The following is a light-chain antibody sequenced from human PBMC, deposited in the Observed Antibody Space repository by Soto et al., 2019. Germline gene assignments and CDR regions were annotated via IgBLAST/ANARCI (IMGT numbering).Light chain of an antibody. Sequence: IVMTPSPSTLSLLPLETXSLFWRASQSISSNLAWYQQKPGQAPRLLIYAASTRATGIPARFSGSGSGTEFTLTISTLQSEDFAVYYCQQYNNWPQITFGQGTRLEIK. V-gene: IGKV3-15*01. CDR2: AAS. CDR1: QSISSN. J-gene: IGKJ5*01. CDR3: QQYNNWPQIT.